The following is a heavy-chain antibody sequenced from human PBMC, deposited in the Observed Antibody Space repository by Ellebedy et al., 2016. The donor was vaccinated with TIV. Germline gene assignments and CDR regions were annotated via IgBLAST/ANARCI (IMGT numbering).Heavy chain of an antibody. V-gene: IGHV4-59*01. CDR1: GASINSY. D-gene: IGHD2/OR15-2a*01. J-gene: IGHJ2*01. CDR3: ARKSLSIWSFDL. CDR2: VYYSGKT. Sequence: MPSETLSLTCTVSGASINSYWNWIRQPPGRGLEYIGYVYYSGKTNYSPSLKERVTISLDPSKSQFSLNLNSVTAADTAVYYCARKSLSIWSFDLWGRGTLVTVSS.